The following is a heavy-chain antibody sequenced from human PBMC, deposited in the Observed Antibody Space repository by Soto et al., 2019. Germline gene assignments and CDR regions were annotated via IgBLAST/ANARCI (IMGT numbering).Heavy chain of an antibody. CDR3: ARPGYSSSWYYFDY. J-gene: IGHJ4*02. CDR1: GGSISSSNW. CDR2: IYHSGNT. D-gene: IGHD6-13*01. V-gene: IGHV4-4*02. Sequence: PSETLSLTCAVSGGSISSSNWWSWVRQPPGKGLEWIGEIYHSGNTNYNPSLKSRVTISVDKSKNQFSLKLSSVTAADTAVYYCARPGYSSSWYYFDYWGQGTRVTVSS.